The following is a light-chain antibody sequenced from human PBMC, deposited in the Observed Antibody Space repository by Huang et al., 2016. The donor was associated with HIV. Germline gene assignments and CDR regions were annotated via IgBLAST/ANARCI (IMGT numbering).Light chain of an antibody. CDR1: QTVYSW. J-gene: IGKJ1*01. V-gene: IGKV1-5*03. CDR2: KAS. CDR3: QQYKTYPWS. Sequence: DIQMTQSPSILSASVGDRVTITCRASQTVYSWLAWYQQRPGKAPKLLIYKASKLESGVPSNFSGSGSGAVYTLTISSLQTDDFATYYCQQYKTYPWSFGQGTTVDI.